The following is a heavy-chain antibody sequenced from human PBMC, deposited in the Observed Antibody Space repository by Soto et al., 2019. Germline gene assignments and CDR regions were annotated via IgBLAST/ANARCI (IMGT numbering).Heavy chain of an antibody. CDR3: ARDALAVAGRNDAFDI. J-gene: IGHJ3*02. CDR2: ISSSSSYI. CDR1: GFTFSSYS. D-gene: IGHD6-19*01. Sequence: GGSLRLSCAASGFTFSSYSMNWVRQAPGKGLEWVSSISSSSSYIYYADSVKGRFTISRDNAKNSLYLQMNSLRAEDTAVYYCARDALAVAGRNDAFDIWGQGTMVTLSS. V-gene: IGHV3-21*01.